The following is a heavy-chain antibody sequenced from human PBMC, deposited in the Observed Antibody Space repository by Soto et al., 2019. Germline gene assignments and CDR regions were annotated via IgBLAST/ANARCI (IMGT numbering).Heavy chain of an antibody. CDR1: GGSISSGGYY. D-gene: IGHD6-19*01. J-gene: IGHJ4*02. Sequence: QVQLQESGPGLVKPSQTLSLTCTVSGGSISSGGYYWSWIRQHPGKGLEWIGYIYYSGSTYYNPSLKRRVTISVDTSKNQFCMKLSSVTAADTAVYYCARQQWLTKGADDYWGQGTLVTVSS. CDR2: IYYSGST. V-gene: IGHV4-31*03. CDR3: ARQQWLTKGADDY.